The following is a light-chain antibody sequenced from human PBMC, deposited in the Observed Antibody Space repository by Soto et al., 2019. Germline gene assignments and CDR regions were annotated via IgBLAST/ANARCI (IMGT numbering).Light chain of an antibody. CDR1: QSVRSSD. J-gene: IGKJ5*01. CDR2: GAS. Sequence: EIVLTQSPGTLSLSPGERPTISCMASQSVRSSDLAWYQQKPGQAPRRLIYGASSRATGIPDRFSGSGSGTDFTLTINRLEPEDFAVYYCQQYGSSITFGQGTRLEIK. V-gene: IGKV3-20*01. CDR3: QQYGSSIT.